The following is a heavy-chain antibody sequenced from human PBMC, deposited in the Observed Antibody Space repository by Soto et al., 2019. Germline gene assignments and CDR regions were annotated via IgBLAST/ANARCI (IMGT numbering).Heavy chain of an antibody. V-gene: IGHV1-8*01. J-gene: IGHJ4*02. Sequence: QVQLVQSGAEVKKPGASVKVSCKASGYTFTNHDINWVRQTTGQGLEWMGWMNPNSGDTGYAQKVQGRVTMTRDTSTRTAYMELSNLRSDDTAVYYCARVGGNWNDDYFDHWGQGALVTVSS. CDR2: MNPNSGDT. CDR1: GYTFTNHD. D-gene: IGHD1-1*01. CDR3: ARVGGNWNDDYFDH.